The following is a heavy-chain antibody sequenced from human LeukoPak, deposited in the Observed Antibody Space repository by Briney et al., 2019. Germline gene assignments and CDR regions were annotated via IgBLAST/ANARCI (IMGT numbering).Heavy chain of an antibody. Sequence: SETLSLTCTVSGGSLSRYYWSWIRQPPGKGLEWIGHIHYSGSANYNPSLKSRVAISIDTSKNQFSLRLSSVTAVDTAVYSCARVSGATITTYYGMDVWGQGTTVTVS. CDR2: IHYSGSA. D-gene: IGHD5-12*01. CDR1: GGSLSRYY. J-gene: IGHJ6*02. CDR3: ARVSGATITTYYGMDV. V-gene: IGHV4-59*01.